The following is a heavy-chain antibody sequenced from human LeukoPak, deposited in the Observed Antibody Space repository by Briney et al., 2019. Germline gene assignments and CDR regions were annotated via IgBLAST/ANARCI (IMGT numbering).Heavy chain of an antibody. CDR3: AREPSGGRVGAPGGPFDY. Sequence: GASVKVSCKASGYNFTSYTISWVRQAPGQGLEWMGWISAYNGNTNYAQTLQDRVTMTTDTSTSTAYMELRTLRSDDTALYYCAREPSGGRVGAPGGPFDYWGQGTLVTVSS. D-gene: IGHD1-26*01. CDR2: ISAYNGNT. CDR1: GYNFTSYT. J-gene: IGHJ4*02. V-gene: IGHV1-18*01.